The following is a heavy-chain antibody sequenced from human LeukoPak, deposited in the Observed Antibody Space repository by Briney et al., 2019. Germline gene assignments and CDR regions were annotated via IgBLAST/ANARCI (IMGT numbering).Heavy chain of an antibody. CDR1: GFTFSSYG. V-gene: IGHV3-30*03. D-gene: IGHD5-12*01. CDR3: ARDDEDIVATVYFDY. Sequence: GRSLRLSCAASGFTFSSYGMHWVRQAPGKGLEWVAVISYDGSNKYYADSVKGRFTISRDNSKNTLYLQMNSLRAEDTAVYYCARDDEDIVATVYFDYWGQGTLVTVSS. J-gene: IGHJ4*02. CDR2: ISYDGSNK.